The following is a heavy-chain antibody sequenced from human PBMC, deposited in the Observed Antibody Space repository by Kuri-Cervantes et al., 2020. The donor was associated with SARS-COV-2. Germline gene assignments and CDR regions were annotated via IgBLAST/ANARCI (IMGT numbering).Heavy chain of an antibody. CDR3: ARDLRLGKSLDY. Sequence: GGSLRLSCAASGFTFSSYGMHWVRQAPGKGLEWVAFIGYDGSNKYYADSVKGRFTISRDNSKNTLYLQMNSLRAEDTAVYYCARDLRLGKSLDYWGQGTLVTVSS. D-gene: IGHD7-27*01. CDR2: IGYDGSNK. CDR1: GFTFSSYG. J-gene: IGHJ4*02. V-gene: IGHV3-30*02.